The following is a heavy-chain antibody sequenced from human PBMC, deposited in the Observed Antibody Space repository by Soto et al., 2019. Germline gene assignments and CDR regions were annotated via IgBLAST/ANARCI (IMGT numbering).Heavy chain of an antibody. CDR2: IKDGGYT. J-gene: IGHJ4*02. CDR3: ARGQEGVVATH. CDR1: GGSLSGYY. D-gene: IGHD5-12*01. V-gene: IGHV4-34*01. Sequence: QVQLQQWGAGLLKPSETLSLNCAVNGGSLSGYYWSWIRQPPGKGLEWIGEIKDGGYTNYSPSLRSRATIASGTSNNQFSLRLNCVTAADTGLYYCARGQEGVVATHWDQGALVTVSS.